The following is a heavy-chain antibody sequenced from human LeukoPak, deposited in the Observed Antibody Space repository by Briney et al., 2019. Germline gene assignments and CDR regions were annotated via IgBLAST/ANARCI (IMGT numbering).Heavy chain of an antibody. J-gene: IGHJ4*02. V-gene: IGHV4-31*03. CDR3: ARGLKIPSHYYDSSGYYYAFDY. CDR1: GGSISSGGYY. D-gene: IGHD3-22*01. CDR2: IYYSGST. Sequence: PSETLSLTCTVSGGSISSGGYYWRWIRQHPGKGLEWIGYIYYSGSTYYNPSLKSRVTISVDTSKNQFSLKLSSVTAADTAVYYCARGLKIPSHYYDSSGYYYAFDYWGQGTLVTVSS.